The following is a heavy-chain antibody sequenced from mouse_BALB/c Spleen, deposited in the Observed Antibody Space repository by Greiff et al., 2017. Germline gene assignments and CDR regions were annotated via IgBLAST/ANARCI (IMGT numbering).Heavy chain of an antibody. J-gene: IGHJ4*01. CDR1: GYTFTSYW. Sequence: QVQLKESGAELVKPGASVKLSCKASGYTFTSYWMHWVKQRPGQGLEWIGEINPSNGRTNYNEKFKSKATLTVDKSSSTAYMQLSSLTSEDSAVYYCATELGIYAMDYWGQGTSVTVSS. CDR2: INPSNGRT. D-gene: IGHD4-1*01. V-gene: IGHV1S81*02. CDR3: ATELGIYAMDY.